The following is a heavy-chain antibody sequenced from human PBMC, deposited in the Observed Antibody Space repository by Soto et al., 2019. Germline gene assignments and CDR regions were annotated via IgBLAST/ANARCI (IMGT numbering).Heavy chain of an antibody. Sequence: ASVKVSCKASGYTFTSYDINWVRQATGQGLEWMGWMNPNSGNTGYAQEFQGRVTMTRNTSISTAYMELSSLRSEDTAVYYCARVTAAGGADFDYWGQGTLVTVSS. V-gene: IGHV1-8*01. CDR1: GYTFTSYD. J-gene: IGHJ4*02. CDR2: MNPNSGNT. CDR3: ARVTAAGGADFDY. D-gene: IGHD6-13*01.